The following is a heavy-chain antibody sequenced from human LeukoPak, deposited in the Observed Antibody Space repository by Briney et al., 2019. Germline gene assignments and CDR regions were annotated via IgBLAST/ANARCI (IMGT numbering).Heavy chain of an antibody. V-gene: IGHV3-23*01. CDR3: ANRGGYSGYGADYFDY. J-gene: IGHJ4*02. D-gene: IGHD5-12*01. Sequence: GGSLRLSCAASGFTFSSYAMRWVRQAPGKGLEWVSTISGGDGPTYYADSVKGRFTISRDNSKNTLYLQMNSLRDGGTAVYYCANRGGYSGYGADYFDYWGQGTLVTVSS. CDR2: ISGGDGPT. CDR1: GFTFSSYA.